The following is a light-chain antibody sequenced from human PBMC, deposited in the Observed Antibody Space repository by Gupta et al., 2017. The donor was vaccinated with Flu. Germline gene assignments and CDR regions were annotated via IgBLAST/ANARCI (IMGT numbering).Light chain of an antibody. CDR3: QQENNWPRGLT. Sequence: EIVMTQSPATLSVSPGERATLSCRASQSVSSNLAWYQQKPGQAPRLLIYGASTRATGITARFSGSGDGTEFTLTISSRHSEDFAVYYCQQENNWPRGLTFGGGTKVEIK. CDR1: QSVSSN. V-gene: IGKV3-15*01. J-gene: IGKJ4*01. CDR2: GAS.